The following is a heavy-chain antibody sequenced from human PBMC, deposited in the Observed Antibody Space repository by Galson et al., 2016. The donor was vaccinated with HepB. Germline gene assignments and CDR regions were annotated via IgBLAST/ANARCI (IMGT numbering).Heavy chain of an antibody. CDR1: GYIFSTYG. J-gene: IGHJ4*02. D-gene: IGHD3-10*01. CDR3: ARGGIVDRPTYYSDSTNYYKPITFDY. V-gene: IGHV1-18*04. Sequence: SVKVSCKASGYIFSTYGISWVRQAPGQGLEWMGWISTHNGNSKYAQQFQGRVTMTKDTSTSTVHMELRSLRSDDTAVYYCARGGIVDRPTYYSDSTNYYKPITFDYWGQGTLVTVSS. CDR2: ISTHNGNS.